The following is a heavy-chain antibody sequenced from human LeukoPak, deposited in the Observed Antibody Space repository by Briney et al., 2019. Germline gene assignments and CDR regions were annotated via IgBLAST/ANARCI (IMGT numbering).Heavy chain of an antibody. CDR3: ARHGSGWSVDY. CDR1: GGSISSYY. D-gene: IGHD6-19*01. Sequence: SETLSLTCTVSGGSISSYYWSWIRQPPGKGLEWIGYIYYSGSTNYNPSLKSRVTISVDTSKNQYSLKLSSVTAADTAVYYCARHGSGWSVDYWGQGTLVTVSS. CDR2: IYYSGST. J-gene: IGHJ4*02. V-gene: IGHV4-59*08.